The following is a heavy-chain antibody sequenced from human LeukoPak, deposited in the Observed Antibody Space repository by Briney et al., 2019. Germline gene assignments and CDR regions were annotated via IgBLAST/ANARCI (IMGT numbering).Heavy chain of an antibody. V-gene: IGHV4-61*02. D-gene: IGHD3-10*01. CDR2: IYTRWST. Sequence: SETLSLTCTVSGGSISSGSYYGSWIRQPAGKGLEWIGRIYTRWSTNYNPSRKSRVTISVDTSKQQFSLKLSSVPAADTAVYYCARDRAPSYYYGSGSYFDYWGQGPLVTVSS. CDR1: GGSISSGSYY. J-gene: IGHJ4*02. CDR3: ARDRAPSYYYGSGSYFDY.